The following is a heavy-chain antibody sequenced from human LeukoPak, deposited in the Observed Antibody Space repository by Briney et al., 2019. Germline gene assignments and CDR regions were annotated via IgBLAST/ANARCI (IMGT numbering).Heavy chain of an antibody. CDR2: ISHSGST. Sequence: SETLSLTCEVSGASLSGYYWSWIRQAPGKGLEWIGEISHSGSTNYNPSLKSRVTISAHTSKNQFSLKLSSVIDADTAVYFCARNGWGSGSYWFYWGQGTLVTVSA. CDR1: GASLSGYY. V-gene: IGHV4-34*01. CDR3: ARNGWGSGSYWFY. J-gene: IGHJ4*02. D-gene: IGHD3-10*01.